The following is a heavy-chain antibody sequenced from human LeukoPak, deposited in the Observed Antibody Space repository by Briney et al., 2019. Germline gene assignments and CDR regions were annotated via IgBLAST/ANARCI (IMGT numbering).Heavy chain of an antibody. CDR3: ARVLSQSVLRYFDWSMGNDAFDI. CDR1: GFTFSSYW. J-gene: IGHJ3*02. V-gene: IGHV3-74*01. Sequence: PGGSLRLSCAASGFTFSSYWMHWVRQAPGKGLVWVSRINSDGSSTSYADFVKGRFTISRDNAKNTLYLQMNSLRAEDTAVYYCARVLSQSVLRYFDWSMGNDAFDIWGQGTMVTVSS. CDR2: INSDGSST. D-gene: IGHD3-9*01.